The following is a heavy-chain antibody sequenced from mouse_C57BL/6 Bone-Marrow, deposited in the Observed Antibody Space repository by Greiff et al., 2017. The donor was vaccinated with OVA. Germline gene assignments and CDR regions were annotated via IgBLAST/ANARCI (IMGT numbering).Heavy chain of an antibody. J-gene: IGHJ2*01. CDR2: IYPGSGNT. CDR3: AREEGDY. Sequence: QVQLKESGAELVRPGASVKLSCKASGYTFTDYYINWVKQRPGQGLEWIARIYPGSGNTYYNEKFKGKATLTAEKASSTAYMQLSSLTSEDSAVYFCAREEGDYWGQGTTLTVSS. CDR1: GYTFTDYY. V-gene: IGHV1-76*01.